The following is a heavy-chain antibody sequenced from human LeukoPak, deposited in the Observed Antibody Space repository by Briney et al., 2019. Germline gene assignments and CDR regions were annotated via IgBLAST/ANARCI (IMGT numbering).Heavy chain of an antibody. V-gene: IGHV3-7*01. CDR2: INQNGNEK. D-gene: IGHD3-3*01. CDR3: AGGPGFLIDC. J-gene: IGHJ4*01. Sequence: GGSLRLSCAASGFTFSSYWMSRVRRAPGKGLEWIANINQNGNEKNYLDSMKGRLTISRDNANNLVFLQMNSLRIEDTAVYYCAGGPGFLIDCWGHGTLVTVSS. CDR1: GFTFSSYW.